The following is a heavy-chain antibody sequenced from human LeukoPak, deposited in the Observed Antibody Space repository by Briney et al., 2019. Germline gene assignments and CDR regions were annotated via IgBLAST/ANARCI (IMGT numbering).Heavy chain of an antibody. Sequence: ASVKVSCKASGGTFSSYAISWVRQAPGQGLEWMGWINPNSGGTNYAQKFQGRVTMTRDTSISTAYMELSRLRSDDTAVYYCARRLQTLKYCSSTSCPMGAFDIWGQGTMVTVSS. CDR3: ARRLQTLKYCSSTSCPMGAFDI. CDR1: GGTFSSYA. D-gene: IGHD2-2*01. CDR2: INPNSGGT. V-gene: IGHV1-2*02. J-gene: IGHJ3*02.